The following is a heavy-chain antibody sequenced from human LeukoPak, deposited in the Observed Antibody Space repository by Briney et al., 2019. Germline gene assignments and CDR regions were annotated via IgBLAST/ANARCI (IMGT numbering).Heavy chain of an antibody. D-gene: IGHD3-22*01. V-gene: IGHV1-8*01. Sequence: ASVKVSCKASGYTFTSYDINWVRQATGRGLEWMGWTNPNSGNTGYAQKFQGRVTMTRNTSISTAYMELSSLRSEDTAVYYCARDLVITGFDYWGQGTLVTVSS. J-gene: IGHJ4*02. CDR1: GYTFTSYD. CDR2: TNPNSGNT. CDR3: ARDLVITGFDY.